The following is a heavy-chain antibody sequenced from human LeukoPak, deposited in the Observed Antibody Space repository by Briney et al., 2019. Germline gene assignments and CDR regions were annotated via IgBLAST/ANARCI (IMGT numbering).Heavy chain of an antibody. CDR2: IIPIFGTA. D-gene: IGHD6-6*01. CDR3: ARGRYSSSINSMDV. V-gene: IGHV1-69*13. Sequence: SVKVSCKASGGTFSSYTISWVRQAPGQGLEWMGGIIPIFGTANYAQKFQGRVTITADESTSTAYMELSSLRSEGTAVYYCARGRYSSSINSMDVWGQGTTVTVSS. CDR1: GGTFSSYT. J-gene: IGHJ6*02.